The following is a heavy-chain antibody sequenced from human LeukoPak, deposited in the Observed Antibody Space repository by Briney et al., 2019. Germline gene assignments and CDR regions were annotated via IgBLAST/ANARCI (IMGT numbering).Heavy chain of an antibody. D-gene: IGHD3-22*01. CDR1: GFTFSSYT. CDR2: ISGSGGST. CDR3: AKDSGRDYYDSSGYYYPFDY. J-gene: IGHJ4*02. Sequence: SGGSLRLSCAASGFTFSSYTMSWVRQAPGKGLECVSAISGSGGSTYYADSVKGRFTISRDNSKNTLYLQMNSLRAEDTAVYYCAKDSGRDYYDSSGYYYPFDYWGQGTLVTVSS. V-gene: IGHV3-23*01.